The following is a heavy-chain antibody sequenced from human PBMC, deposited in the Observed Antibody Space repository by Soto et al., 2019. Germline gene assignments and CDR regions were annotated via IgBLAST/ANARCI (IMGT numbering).Heavy chain of an antibody. D-gene: IGHD5-12*01. CDR2: INHSGST. J-gene: IGHJ6*02. V-gene: IGHV4-34*01. Sequence: SATLTLTCAVYGGPFSGYYWSWIRQPQGKGLEWIGEINHSGSTNYNPSLKSRVTISVDTSKNQFSLKLSSVTAADTAVYYCARGPNGWQWLRRDYYYYGMDVWGQGTTVT. CDR3: ARGPNGWQWLRRDYYYYGMDV. CDR1: GGPFSGYY.